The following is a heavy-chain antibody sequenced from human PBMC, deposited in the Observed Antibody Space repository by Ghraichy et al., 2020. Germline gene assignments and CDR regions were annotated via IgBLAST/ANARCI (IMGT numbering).Heavy chain of an antibody. CDR1: GGSISSSSYY. CDR2: IYYTGIT. D-gene: IGHD3-22*01. V-gene: IGHV4-39*01. Sequence: SQTLSLTCTVSGGSISSSSYYWGWARQPPGKGLEWIGSIYYTGITYYNPSLNSRATISVETPKSQFSLKLGSVAAADTAVYFCARSWGSSWYWGYWGQGILVTVSS. J-gene: IGHJ4*02. CDR3: ARSWGSSWYWGY.